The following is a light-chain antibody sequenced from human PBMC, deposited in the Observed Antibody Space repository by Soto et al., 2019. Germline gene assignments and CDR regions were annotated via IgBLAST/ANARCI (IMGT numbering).Light chain of an antibody. CDR3: XQXGTSPT. J-gene: IGKJ5*01. V-gene: IGKV3-20*01. Sequence: PGERATLSCRASQSLTTRYLAWYQQKPGQAPRLLIYGASSWATGIPDRFSGSGSGTDFTLTISRLEPEDFAVYYXXQXGTSPTFGQGTRLEIK. CDR1: QSLTTRY. CDR2: GAS.